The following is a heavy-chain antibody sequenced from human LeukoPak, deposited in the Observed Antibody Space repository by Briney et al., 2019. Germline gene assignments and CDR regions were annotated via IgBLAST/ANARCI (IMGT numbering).Heavy chain of an antibody. Sequence: SETLSLTCTVSGDSIRSSYWSWIRQPPGETLEWVGYIYYSGSANYNPSLKDRVSMSVDTSKNQLSLRLSSVTAADTAVYYCARERGGQRTGQFDQWGQGILVTVSS. V-gene: IGHV4-59*01. CDR2: IYYSGSA. D-gene: IGHD1-1*01. CDR3: ARERGGQRTGQFDQ. J-gene: IGHJ4*02. CDR1: GDSIRSSY.